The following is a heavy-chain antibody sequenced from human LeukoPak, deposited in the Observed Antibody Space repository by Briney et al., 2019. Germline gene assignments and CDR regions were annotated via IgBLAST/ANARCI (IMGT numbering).Heavy chain of an antibody. CDR3: ARRRDETATAAGYYHMDV. J-gene: IGHJ6*03. V-gene: IGHV4-4*09. Sequence: SETLSLTCTVSGASISSYYWSWFRRPPGKGLEWIAFIFPSGSINFNPSLKSRVSISVDGSKNNFSLDLSSVTAADTAVYYCARRRDETATAAGYYHMDVWGKGTTVTVSS. D-gene: IGHD3-22*01. CDR1: GASISSYY. CDR2: IFPSGSI.